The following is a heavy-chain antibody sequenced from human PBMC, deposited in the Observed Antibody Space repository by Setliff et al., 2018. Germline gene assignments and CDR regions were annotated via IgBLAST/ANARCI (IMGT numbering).Heavy chain of an antibody. D-gene: IGHD1-26*01. CDR2: INPDSGDT. J-gene: IGHJ5*02. V-gene: IGHV1-2*02. Sequence: ASVKVSCKASGNRFTDYNLHWVRQAPGQGLEWMGWINPDSGDTHSAQKFQGRVTMTSDTSINTAYMELGSLTSDDTAFYYCVRSGKFGMRFWFDQWGQGTLVTVSS. CDR3: VRSGKFGMRFWFDQ. CDR1: GNRFTDYN.